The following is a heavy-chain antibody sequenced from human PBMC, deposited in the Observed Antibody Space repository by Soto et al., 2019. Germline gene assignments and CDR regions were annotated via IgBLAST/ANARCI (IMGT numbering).Heavy chain of an antibody. CDR3: ARGVRVSAYLDYYMDV. J-gene: IGHJ6*03. CDR1: GYTFSNFG. CDR2: INPDNGDT. V-gene: IGHV1-18*01. D-gene: IGHD3-10*02. Sequence: QVQLVQSGAEVKKPGASLKVSCKASGYTFSNFGVSWVRQAPGQGLEWIGWINPDNGDTNYGQKFQGRATMTTDTFTHTADMEVRGLRSDDTAVYYCARGVRVSAYLDYYMDVWGEGTTVTVSS.